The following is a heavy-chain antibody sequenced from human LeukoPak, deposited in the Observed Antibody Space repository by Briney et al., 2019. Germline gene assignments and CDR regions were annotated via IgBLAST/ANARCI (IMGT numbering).Heavy chain of an antibody. D-gene: IGHD6-19*01. CDR1: GFTFSDYY. Sequence: GGSLRLSCAASGFTFSDYYMSRIRQAPGKGLEWVSYISSSGSTIYYADSVKGRFTISRDNAKNSLYLQMNSLRAEDTAVYYCARGLSSGWYGFALGDYWGQGTLVTVSS. CDR3: ARGLSSGWYGFALGDY. V-gene: IGHV3-11*01. J-gene: IGHJ4*02. CDR2: ISSSGSTI.